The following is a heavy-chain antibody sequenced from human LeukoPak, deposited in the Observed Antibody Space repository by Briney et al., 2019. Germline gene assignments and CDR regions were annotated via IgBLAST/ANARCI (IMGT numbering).Heavy chain of an antibody. D-gene: IGHD3-22*01. J-gene: IGHJ4*02. V-gene: IGHV1-2*02. CDR3: ARDWDYYDTSGYHFFDF. Sequence: AAVKVSCKASGYTFTGYYMHWVRQAPGQGLEWMGWINPNSGGTDYAQKFQGRVTMTRDTSISTAYMELSSLRSDDTVVYYCARDWDYYDTSGYHFFDFWGQGTLVTVSS. CDR2: INPNSGGT. CDR1: GYTFTGYY.